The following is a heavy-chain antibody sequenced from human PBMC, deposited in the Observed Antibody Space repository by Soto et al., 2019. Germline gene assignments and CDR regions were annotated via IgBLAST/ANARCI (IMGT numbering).Heavy chain of an antibody. CDR1: GGSISSGDYY. CDR2: IYYSGST. V-gene: IGHV4-30-4*01. J-gene: IGHJ4*02. Sequence: ASETLSLTCTVSGGSISSGDYYWSWIRQPPGKGLEWIGYIYYSGSTYYNPSLKSRVTISVDTSKNQFSLKLSSVTAADTAVYYCASAHIVVVTAIEWGQGTLVTVSS. D-gene: IGHD2-21*02. CDR3: ASAHIVVVTAIE.